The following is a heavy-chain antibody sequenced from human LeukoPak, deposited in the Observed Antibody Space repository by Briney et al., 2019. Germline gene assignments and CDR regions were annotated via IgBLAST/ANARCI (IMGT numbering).Heavy chain of an antibody. D-gene: IGHD6-13*01. CDR1: GFTVSSNY. J-gene: IGHJ4*02. CDR3: ACLAAGPVSVDY. CDR2: IYSGGST. V-gene: IGHV3-66*01. Sequence: GGSLRLSCAASGFTVSSNYMSWVRQAPGKGLEWVSVIYSGGSTYYADSVKGRFTISRDNSKNTLYLRMNSLRAEDTAVYYCACLAAGPVSVDYWGQGTLVTVSP.